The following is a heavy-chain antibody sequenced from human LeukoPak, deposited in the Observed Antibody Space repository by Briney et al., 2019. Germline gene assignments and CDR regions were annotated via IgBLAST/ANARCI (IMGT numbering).Heavy chain of an antibody. V-gene: IGHV4-59*08. Sequence: SETLSLTCTVSGGSISSYYWSWIRQPPEKGLEWIGYIYYSGSTNYNPSLKSRVSISLDTSKNQFSLKLSSVTAADTAVYYCARWSRTILLWFGKLLGDFGYWGQGTLVTVSS. J-gene: IGHJ4*02. CDR3: ARWSRTILLWFGKLLGDFGY. CDR2: IYYSGST. CDR1: GGSISSYY. D-gene: IGHD3-10*01.